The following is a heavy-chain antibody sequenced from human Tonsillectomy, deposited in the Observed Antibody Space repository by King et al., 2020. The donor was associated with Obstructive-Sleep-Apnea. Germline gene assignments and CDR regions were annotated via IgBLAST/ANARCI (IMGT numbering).Heavy chain of an antibody. D-gene: IGHD2/OR15-2a*01. J-gene: IGHJ4*02. CDR2: IKSKGGGGTT. CDR3: TWQVQAAAFLSNS. CDR1: GLTFSDAW. Sequence: VQLVESGGGVVNPGGSLRLSCVVSGLTFSDAWMSWVRQAPGKGLEWVGRIKSKGGGGTTEYTAPVKGRFTISRDDSENTLYLQMNGLKTEDTAVYYCTWQVQAAAFLSNSWGQGTLVTVSS. V-gene: IGHV3-15*01.